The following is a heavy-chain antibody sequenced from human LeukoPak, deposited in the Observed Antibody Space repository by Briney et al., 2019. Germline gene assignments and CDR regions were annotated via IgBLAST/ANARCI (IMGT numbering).Heavy chain of an antibody. CDR2: VSTDGSRT. D-gene: IGHD1-14*01. Sequence: GGSLRLSCAACDFTFTNNWMHWVRQAPGKGLEWVSRVSTDGSRTTYADSVKGRFTVSRDNAKNTLSLQMNGLRVEDSAVYFCTRGRNGNHGPFDSWGQGTLVTVSS. V-gene: IGHV3-74*03. CDR3: TRGRNGNHGPFDS. CDR1: DFTFTNNW. J-gene: IGHJ4*02.